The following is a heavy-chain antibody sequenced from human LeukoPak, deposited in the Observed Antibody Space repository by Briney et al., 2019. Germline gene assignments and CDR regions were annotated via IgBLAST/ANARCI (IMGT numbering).Heavy chain of an antibody. J-gene: IGHJ4*02. Sequence: AGGSLRLSCAASGFTFSSYSMNWVRQAPGKGLEWVSSISSSSSYIYYADSVKGRFTISKDNAKNSLYLQMNSLRAEDTAVYYCARERQWLGFDYWGQGTLVTVSS. CDR3: ARERQWLGFDY. CDR1: GFTFSSYS. D-gene: IGHD6-19*01. V-gene: IGHV3-21*01. CDR2: ISSSSSYI.